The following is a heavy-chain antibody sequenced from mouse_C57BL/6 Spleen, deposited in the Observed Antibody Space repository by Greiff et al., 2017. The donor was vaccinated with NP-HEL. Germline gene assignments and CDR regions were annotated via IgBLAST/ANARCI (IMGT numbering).Heavy chain of an antibody. Sequence: VQLQQSGAELVRPGASVKLSCKASGYTFTDYYINWVKQRPGQGLEWIARIYPGSGNTYYNEKFKGKATLTAEKSSSTAYMQLSSLTSEDSAVYFCARPPSQFDWYFDVWGTGTTVTVSS. CDR1: GYTFTDYY. J-gene: IGHJ1*03. V-gene: IGHV1-76*01. CDR2: IYPGSGNT. CDR3: ARPPSQFDWYFDV.